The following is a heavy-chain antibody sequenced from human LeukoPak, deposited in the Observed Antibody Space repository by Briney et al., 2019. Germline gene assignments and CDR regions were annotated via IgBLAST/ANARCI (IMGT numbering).Heavy chain of an antibody. CDR2: IIPIFGTA. Sequence: SVKVSCKASGGTFSSYAISWVRQAPGQGLEWMGGIIPIFGTANYAQKFQGRVTITADESTSTAYMELSSLRSEDTAVYYCARDRERAPIDALDIWGQGTMVTVSS. V-gene: IGHV1-69*13. CDR1: GGTFSSYA. D-gene: IGHD1-26*01. CDR3: ARDRERAPIDALDI. J-gene: IGHJ3*02.